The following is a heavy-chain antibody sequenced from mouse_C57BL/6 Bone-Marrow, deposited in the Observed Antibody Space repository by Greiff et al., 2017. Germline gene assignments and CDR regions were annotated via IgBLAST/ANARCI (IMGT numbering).Heavy chain of an antibody. V-gene: IGHV12-3*01. CDR3: AGDYYDYDLAWFAY. D-gene: IGHD2-4*01. J-gene: IGHJ3*01. CDR2: ITHSGET. Sequence: QVQLKESGPGLVKPSQSLFLTCSITGFPITSGYYWIWIRQSPGKPLEWMGYITHSGETFYNPSLPSPISITRETSKNQFFLQLNSVTTEDTAMYYCAGDYYDYDLAWFAYWGQGTLVTVSA. CDR1: GFPITSGYY.